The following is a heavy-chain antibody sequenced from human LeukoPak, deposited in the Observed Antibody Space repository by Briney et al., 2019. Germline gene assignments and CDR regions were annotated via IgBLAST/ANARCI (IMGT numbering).Heavy chain of an antibody. Sequence: SETLSLTCTVSGGSINSADFYWTWIRRSLGKGLEWIGSIYHNGNTFTNPSLKSRLTMSVDKSKNQFSLKLNSVTAADTAVYFCARYYDFWSSFDFWGRGTLVTVSS. D-gene: IGHD3/OR15-3a*01. J-gene: IGHJ4*02. CDR3: ARYYDFWSSFDF. V-gene: IGHV4-30-4*01. CDR2: IYHNGNT. CDR1: GGSINSADFY.